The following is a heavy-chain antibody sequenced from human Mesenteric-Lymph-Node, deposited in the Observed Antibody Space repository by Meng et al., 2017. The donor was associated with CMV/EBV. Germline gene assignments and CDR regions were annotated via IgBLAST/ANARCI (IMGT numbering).Heavy chain of an antibody. Sequence: ASVKVSCQASGYTFTSHGISWVRQAPGQGLEWMGWISAYNGNTQYAQKLQGRVTMTTDTYTRTAYMELRSLRSDDTAVYYCARRYSASCSYFDYWGQGTLVTVSS. CDR3: ARRYSASCSYFDY. CDR1: GYTFTSHG. J-gene: IGHJ4*02. V-gene: IGHV1-18*01. D-gene: IGHD1-26*01. CDR2: ISAYNGNT.